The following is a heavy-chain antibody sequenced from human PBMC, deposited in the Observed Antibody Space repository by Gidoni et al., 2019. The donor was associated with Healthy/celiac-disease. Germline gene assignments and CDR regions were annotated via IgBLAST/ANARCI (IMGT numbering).Heavy chain of an antibody. J-gene: IGHJ4*02. V-gene: IGHV4-39*01. CDR3: ARHAYYYDSPGMD. CDR2: IYYSGST. D-gene: IGHD3-22*01. Sequence: QLQLQESGPGLVKPSETLSLTCTVSGGSISSSSYYWGWIRQPPGKGLEWIGSIYYSGSTYYNPSLKSRVTISVDTSKNQFSLKLSSVTAADTAVYYCARHAYYYDSPGMDWGQGTLVTVSS. CDR1: GGSISSSSYY.